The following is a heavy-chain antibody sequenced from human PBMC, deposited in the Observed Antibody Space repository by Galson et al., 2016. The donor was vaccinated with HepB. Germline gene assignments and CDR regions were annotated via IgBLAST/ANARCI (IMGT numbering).Heavy chain of an antibody. CDR1: GGSISTFY. Sequence: SETLSLTCTVSGGSISTFYWSWIRQPPGKGLEWIGYIYYSGSTNYNPSLKSRVTISVDTSKNQFSLKMNSVTAADTAVYYCARAPPYDFWSGSWAPYNYYLDVWGKGTTVTVSS. D-gene: IGHD3-3*01. J-gene: IGHJ6*03. V-gene: IGHV4-59*01. CDR2: IYYSGST. CDR3: ARAPPYDFWSGSWAPYNYYLDV.